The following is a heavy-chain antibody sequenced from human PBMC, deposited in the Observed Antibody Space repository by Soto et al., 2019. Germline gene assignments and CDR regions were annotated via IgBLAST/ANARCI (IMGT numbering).Heavy chain of an antibody. CDR1: GYNFMPYG. Sequence: ASVKVSCKASGYNFMPYGVNWVRQAPGQGLEWMGWISPWKGNTNYAQSFQGRVTITKDTSKNQVVLAVANMDPMDTATYYCAHRPYNGGSRPFDFWGQGTLVTVSS. D-gene: IGHD2-8*01. V-gene: IGHV1-18*04. J-gene: IGHJ4*02. CDR3: AHRPYNGGSRPFDF. CDR2: ISPWKGNT.